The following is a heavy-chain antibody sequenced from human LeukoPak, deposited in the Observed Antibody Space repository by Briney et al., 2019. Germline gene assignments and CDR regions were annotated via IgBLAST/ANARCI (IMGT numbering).Heavy chain of an antibody. V-gene: IGHV3-30*03. CDR1: GFTFSSYG. CDR3: RFVATAAGTFYGFDY. CDR2: ISYDGSNK. Sequence: GRSLRLSCAASGFTFSSYGMHWVRQAPGKGLEWVAVISYDGSNKYYADSVKGRFTISRDNSKNTLYLQMNSLRAEDTAVYYCRFVATAAGTFYGFDYWGQGTLVTVSS. D-gene: IGHD6-13*01. J-gene: IGHJ4*02.